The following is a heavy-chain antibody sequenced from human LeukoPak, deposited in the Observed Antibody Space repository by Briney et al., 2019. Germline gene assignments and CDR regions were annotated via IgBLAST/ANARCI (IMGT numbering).Heavy chain of an antibody. V-gene: IGHV4-38-2*02. CDR2: IYDGGNT. CDR3: AKEKAYSYGSCVQCFYYMDV. Sequence: AESLSLTCAVSGYSISSGYFWGWLRPPPGKGVGGLGIIYDGGNTYYTPSLKGRVTISRDKSKNQFSLKLSSVTAADTAVYYCAKEKAYSYGSCVQCFYYMDVWGKGTMVTVSS. D-gene: IGHD5-18*01. CDR1: GYSISSGYF. J-gene: IGHJ6*03.